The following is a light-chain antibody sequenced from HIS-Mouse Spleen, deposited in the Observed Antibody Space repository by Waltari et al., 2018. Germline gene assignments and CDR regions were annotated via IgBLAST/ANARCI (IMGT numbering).Light chain of an antibody. CDR3: QQLNSYPYT. Sequence: DIQLTQSPSFLSASVGDRGTITCRASQGISSYLAWYQQKPGKAPKLLIYAASTLQSGVPSRFSGSGSGTEFTLTISSLQPEDFATYYCQQLNSYPYTFGQGTKLEIK. CDR1: QGISSY. J-gene: IGKJ2*01. CDR2: AAS. V-gene: IGKV1-9*01.